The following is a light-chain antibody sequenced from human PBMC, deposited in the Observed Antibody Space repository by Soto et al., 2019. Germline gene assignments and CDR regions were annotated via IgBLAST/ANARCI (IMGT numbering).Light chain of an antibody. CDR1: QSVSSSY. CDR2: GAS. CDR3: HQYAGAPPCT. J-gene: IGKJ1*01. Sequence: IIVTKSAVTVSLSPGDRATLSCRASQSVSSSYLAWYQQKPGQAPRLLIYGASSRATGIPDRFRGSGSGSDFTLTISRLESEDFAVYYCHQYAGAPPCTFGQGTKVDI. V-gene: IGKV3-20*01.